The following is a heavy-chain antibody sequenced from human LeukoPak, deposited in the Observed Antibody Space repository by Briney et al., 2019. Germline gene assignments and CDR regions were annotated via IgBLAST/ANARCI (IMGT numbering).Heavy chain of an antibody. CDR3: AKSPWNGKFRAYFDY. Sequence: AGGSLRLSCAASGFTFSSYEMNWVRQAPGKGLEWVSYISSSGSSIYNADSVKGRFTISRDNSKNTLYLQMNSLRAEDTAVYYCAKSPWNGKFRAYFDYWGQGTLVTVSS. CDR1: GFTFSSYE. J-gene: IGHJ4*02. CDR2: ISSSGSSI. V-gene: IGHV3-48*03. D-gene: IGHD1-1*01.